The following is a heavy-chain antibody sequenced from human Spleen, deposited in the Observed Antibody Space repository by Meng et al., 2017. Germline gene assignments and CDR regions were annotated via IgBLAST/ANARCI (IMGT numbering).Heavy chain of an antibody. Sequence: GESLKISCAASIFTFSSYAMSWVRQAPGKGLEWVSAISGSGGSTYYADSVKGRFTISRDNSKNTLYLQMNSLRAEDTAVYYCAKGDTYMIKPYYFGMDVWGQGTTVTVSS. J-gene: IGHJ6*02. CDR2: ISGSGGST. CDR1: IFTFSSYA. V-gene: IGHV3-23*01. D-gene: IGHD3-22*01. CDR3: AKGDTYMIKPYYFGMDV.